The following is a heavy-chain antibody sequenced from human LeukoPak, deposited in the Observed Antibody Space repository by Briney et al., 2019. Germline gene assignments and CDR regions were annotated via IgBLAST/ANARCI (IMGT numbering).Heavy chain of an antibody. D-gene: IGHD5-18*01. CDR1: GFSFSTYG. V-gene: IGHV3-30*02. Sequence: GGSLRLSRAASGFSFSTYGMHWVRQAPGKGLDWVAFIRYDGTNKEYVDSVKGRFTISRDNAKNSLYLQMNSLRAEDTALYYCAKDKAETWIRGGLDYWGQGTLVTVSS. J-gene: IGHJ4*02. CDR3: AKDKAETWIRGGLDY. CDR2: IRYDGTNK.